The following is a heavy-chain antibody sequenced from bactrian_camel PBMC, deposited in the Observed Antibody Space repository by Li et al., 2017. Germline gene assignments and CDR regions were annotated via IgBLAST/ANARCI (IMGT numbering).Heavy chain of an antibody. CDR2: MYSGESST. CDR3: AASWDVTAVAALSNIASPEFGY. J-gene: IGHJ4*01. D-gene: IGHD5*01. V-gene: IGHV3-3*01. CDR1: GNTDRVDY. Sequence: VQLVESGGGSVQAGGSLTLSCAVSGNTDRVDYMAWFRQAPGKEREGVAQMYSGESSTYYADSVKGRFTISQENAKNTVYLQMNSLKPEDSATYRCAASWDVTAVAALSNIASPEFGYWGEGTQVTVS.